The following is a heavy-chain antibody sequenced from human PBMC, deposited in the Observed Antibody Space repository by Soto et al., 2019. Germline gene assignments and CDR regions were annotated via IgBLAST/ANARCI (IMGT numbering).Heavy chain of an antibody. Sequence: PSETLSLTCAVYGGSFMGYYWTWIRRPPGKGLEWVGYIYHEGSTYYNPSLKGRATISVDRSKNYFSLKLSSVTAADTGVYFCARGRSTSGYPNFDPWGQGTLVTVSS. V-gene: IGHV4-34*01. CDR1: GGSFMGYY. D-gene: IGHD3-22*01. J-gene: IGHJ5*02. CDR2: IYHEGST. CDR3: ARGRSTSGYPNFDP.